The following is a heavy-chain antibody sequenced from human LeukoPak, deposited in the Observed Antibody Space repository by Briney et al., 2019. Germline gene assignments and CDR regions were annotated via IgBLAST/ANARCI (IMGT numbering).Heavy chain of an antibody. Sequence: SETLSLTCTVSGGSISSYYWSWIRQPPGKGLEWIGYIYYSGSTNYNPSLKSRVTISVDTSKNQFSLKLSSVTAADTAVYYCARVGGSGWYVDYWGRGTLVTVSS. D-gene: IGHD6-19*01. CDR1: GGSISSYY. CDR3: ARVGGSGWYVDY. J-gene: IGHJ4*02. CDR2: IYYSGST. V-gene: IGHV4-59*12.